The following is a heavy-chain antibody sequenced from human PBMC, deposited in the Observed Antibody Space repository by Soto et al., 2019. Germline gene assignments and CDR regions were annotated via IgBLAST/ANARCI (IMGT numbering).Heavy chain of an antibody. CDR3: AGGSFFWEVNWFAP. Sequence: SVKVSCKASGFTFTSSAMQWVRQARGQRLEWIGWIVVGSGNTNYAQKFQERVTITRDMSTSTAYMELSSLRSEDTAVYYCAGGSFFWEVNWFAPWGQGTLVTVPS. CDR2: IVVGSGNT. J-gene: IGHJ5*02. CDR1: GFTFTSSA. D-gene: IGHD3-3*01. V-gene: IGHV1-58*02.